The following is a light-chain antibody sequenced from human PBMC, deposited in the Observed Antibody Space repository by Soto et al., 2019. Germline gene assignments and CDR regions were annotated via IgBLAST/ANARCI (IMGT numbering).Light chain of an antibody. Sequence: QSVLTQPASVSGSPGQSITISCTGTSSDVGGYNLVSWYQQLPGKAPKLMIYEDNKRPSGISNRFSGSKSGNTASLTISGLQAEDEADYYCCSYASNSDRLFGGGTKLTVL. CDR3: CSYASNSDRL. CDR2: EDN. CDR1: SSDVGGYNL. J-gene: IGLJ2*01. V-gene: IGLV2-23*01.